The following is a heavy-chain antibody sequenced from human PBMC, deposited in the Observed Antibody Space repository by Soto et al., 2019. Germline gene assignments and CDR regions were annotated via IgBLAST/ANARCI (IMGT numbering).Heavy chain of an antibody. Sequence: GGSLRLSCAASGFTFSSYGMHWVRQAPGKGLEWVAVISYDGSNKYYADSVKGRFTISRDNSKNTLYLQMNSLRAEDTAVYYCAKIGYCSCTSCSTYYYYGMDVWGQGTTVTVSS. CDR1: GFTFSSYG. V-gene: IGHV3-30*18. CDR2: ISYDGSNK. D-gene: IGHD2-2*01. J-gene: IGHJ6*02. CDR3: AKIGYCSCTSCSTYYYYGMDV.